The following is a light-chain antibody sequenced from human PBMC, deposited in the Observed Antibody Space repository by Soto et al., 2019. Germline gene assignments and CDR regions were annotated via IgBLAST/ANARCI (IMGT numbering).Light chain of an antibody. J-gene: IGLJ1*01. CDR1: SSDVGGYNL. CDR2: DVT. CDR3: YSYAGTYTFYV. Sequence: QSALTQPRSVSGSPGQSVTISCTGTSSDVGGYNLVSWYQQHPGKAPKLMIYDVTKRPSGVPDRFSGSKSGNTASLTIYGLQADDEADYYCYSYAGTYTFYVFGTGTKLTVL. V-gene: IGLV2-11*01.